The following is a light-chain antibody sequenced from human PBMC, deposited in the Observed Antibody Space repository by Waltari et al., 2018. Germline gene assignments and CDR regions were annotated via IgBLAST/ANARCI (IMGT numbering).Light chain of an antibody. CDR1: QSVSSK. J-gene: IGKJ2*01. CDR2: GAS. V-gene: IGKV3-15*01. CDR3: QQYNNWPPYT. Sequence: EIVMTQSPATLSVSPGARATLSCRASQSVSSKLGWYQQKPGQAPRLLIYGASTRATGIPARFSGSGSGTEFTLTISSLQSEDFAVYYCQQYNNWPPYTFGQGTKLEIK.